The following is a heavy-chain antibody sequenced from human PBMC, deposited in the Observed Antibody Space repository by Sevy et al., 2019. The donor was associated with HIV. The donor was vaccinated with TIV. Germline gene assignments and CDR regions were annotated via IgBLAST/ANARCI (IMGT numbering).Heavy chain of an antibody. CDR2: IRSQGYGGTT. V-gene: IGHV3-49*03. J-gene: IGHJ6*02. D-gene: IGHD3-10*01. CDR3: SRAYYFGSAGGYYGMDV. CDR1: GFTFGDYV. Sequence: GGSLRLSCRASGFTFGDYVMTWFRQAPGKGLEWVGFIRSQGYGGTTEYAASVRGRFTISRDDSKSIDYLQMSSLKIEDTGLYHCSRAYYFGSAGGYYGMDVWGRGTTVTVSS.